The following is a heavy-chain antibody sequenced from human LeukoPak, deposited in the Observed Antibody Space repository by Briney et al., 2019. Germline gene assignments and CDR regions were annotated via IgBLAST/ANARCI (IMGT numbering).Heavy chain of an antibody. Sequence: SETLSLTCTVSDASVTTYSWSWLRQPAGKGLEWIGRVYSSGATKYNPSLKSRVTISADTSKNQFSLKLPSVTAADTAVYYCERDHYGSGSYKAYFDYWGHGIQVTVSS. CDR3: ERDHYGSGSYKAYFDY. V-gene: IGHV4-4*07. J-gene: IGHJ4*01. CDR2: VYSSGAT. CDR1: DASVTTYS. D-gene: IGHD3-10*01.